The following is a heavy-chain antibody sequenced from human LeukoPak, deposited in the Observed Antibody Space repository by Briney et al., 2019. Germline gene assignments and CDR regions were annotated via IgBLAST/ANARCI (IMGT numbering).Heavy chain of an antibody. J-gene: IGHJ4*02. V-gene: IGHV1-46*01. Sequence: ASVKVSCKASGYTFTSYYMHWVRQAPGQGLEWMGIINPSGGSTSYAQKFQGRVTMTEDTSTDTAYMELSSLRSEDTAVYYCATDLGPSRRDLEYWGQGTLVTVSS. CDR1: GYTFTSYY. CDR2: INPSGGST. CDR3: ATDLGPSRRDLEY.